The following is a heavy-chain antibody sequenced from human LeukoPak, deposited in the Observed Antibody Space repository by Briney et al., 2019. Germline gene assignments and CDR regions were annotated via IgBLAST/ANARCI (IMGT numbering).Heavy chain of an antibody. D-gene: IGHD1-26*01. Sequence: SETLSLTCTVSGGSISSYYWGWIRQPPGKEREWLGYIYSSGSTNYNPSLKSRVTISVDTSKKQFSLKLSSVTAADTAVYYCARLGATGYFSYWGQGTLVTVSS. J-gene: IGHJ4*02. CDR2: IYSSGST. V-gene: IGHV4-59*01. CDR1: GGSISSYY. CDR3: ARLGATGYFSY.